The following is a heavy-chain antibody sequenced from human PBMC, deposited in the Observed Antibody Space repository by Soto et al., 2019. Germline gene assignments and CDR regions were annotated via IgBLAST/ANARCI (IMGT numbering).Heavy chain of an antibody. CDR2: MNPNSGNT. CDR3: AGRGYSSSSFDY. J-gene: IGHJ4*02. CDR1: GYTFTSYG. Sequence: ASVKVSCKASGYTFTSYGISWVRQATGQGLEWMGWMNPNSGNTGYAQKFQGRVTMTRNTSISTAYMELSSLRSEDTAVYYCAGRGYSSSSFDYWGQGTLVTVSS. D-gene: IGHD6-6*01. V-gene: IGHV1-8*02.